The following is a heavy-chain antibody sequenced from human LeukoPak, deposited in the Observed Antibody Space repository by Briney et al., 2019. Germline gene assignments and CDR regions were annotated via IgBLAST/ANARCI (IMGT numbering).Heavy chain of an antibody. D-gene: IGHD6-13*01. J-gene: IGHJ4*02. Sequence: PSETLSLTCTVSGDSFSSSSHYWGWLRQPPGRGLEWIGSIRNSGNAYYSPSLKSRVTISVDTSKNQFSLKLSSVTAADTAVYYCARVWGTREQQLEFDYWGQGTLVTVSS. CDR2: IRNSGNA. CDR3: ARVWGTREQQLEFDY. CDR1: GDSFSSSSHY. V-gene: IGHV4-39*07.